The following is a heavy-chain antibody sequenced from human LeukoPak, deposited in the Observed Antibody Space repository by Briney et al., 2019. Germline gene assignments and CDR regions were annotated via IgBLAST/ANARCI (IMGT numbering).Heavy chain of an antibody. V-gene: IGHV3-23*01. J-gene: IGHJ4*02. CDR2: ISGSGGST. CDR3: AKDLYCSSTSCYAPPGDY. CDR1: GFTFSSYA. D-gene: IGHD2-2*01. Sequence: GGSLRLSCAASGFTFSSYAMSWVRQAPGKGLEWVSAISGSGGSTYYADSVKGRFTISRDNSKNTLYLQMNSLRAEDTAVYHCAKDLYCSSTSCYAPPGDYWGQGTLVTVSS.